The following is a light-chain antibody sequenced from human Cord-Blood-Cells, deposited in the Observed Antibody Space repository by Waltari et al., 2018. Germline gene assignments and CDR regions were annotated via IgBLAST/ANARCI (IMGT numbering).Light chain of an antibody. CDR2: EVS. CDR3: SSYAGSNNVV. J-gene: IGLJ2*01. V-gene: IGLV2-8*01. Sequence: QSALTQPPSASGSPGQSVTISCTGTSSDVGGYNYVSWYQQHPGKAPKLMIYEVSKRPPGLPDRFAASKSGNTASLTVSGLQAEDEADYYCSSYAGSNNVVFGGGTKLTVL. CDR1: SSDVGGYNY.